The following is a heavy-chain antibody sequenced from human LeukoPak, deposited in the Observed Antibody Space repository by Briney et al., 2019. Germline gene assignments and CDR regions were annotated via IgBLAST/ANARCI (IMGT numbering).Heavy chain of an antibody. CDR3: ASWGAGGNS. CDR2: INPDGSGK. V-gene: IGHV3-7*01. CDR1: GFTLSTYW. D-gene: IGHD3-16*01. Sequence: GGSLRLSCDASGFTLSTYWMNWVRQVPGEGLDWVANINPDGSGKRYVDSVKGRFTIARDNADNSLSLQMNSLRAEDTAVYYCASWGAGGNSWGQGTLVTVSS. J-gene: IGHJ4*02.